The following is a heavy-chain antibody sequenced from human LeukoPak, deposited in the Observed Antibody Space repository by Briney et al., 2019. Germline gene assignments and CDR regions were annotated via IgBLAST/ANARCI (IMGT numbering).Heavy chain of an antibody. CDR3: ARHHHYGGNLAADY. CDR2: INHSGST. D-gene: IGHD4-23*01. CDR1: GGSFSGYY. J-gene: IGHJ4*02. Sequence: SETLSLTCAVYGGSFSGYYWSWIRQPPGKGLEWIGEINHSGSTNYNPSLKSRVTISVDTSKNQFSLKLSSVTAADTAVYYCARHHHYGGNLAADYWGQGTLVTVSS. V-gene: IGHV4-34*01.